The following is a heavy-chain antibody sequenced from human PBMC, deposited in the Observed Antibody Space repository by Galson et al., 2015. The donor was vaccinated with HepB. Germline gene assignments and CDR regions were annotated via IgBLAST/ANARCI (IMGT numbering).Heavy chain of an antibody. J-gene: IGHJ6*02. CDR1: GGSISSYY. CDR3: ARVNREQWLVNYYYYGMDV. Sequence: SETLSLTCTVSGGSISSYYWSWIRQPPGKGLEWIGYIYYSGSTNYNPSLKSRVTISVDTSKNQFSLKLSSVTAADTAVYYCARVNREQWLVNYYYYGMDVWGQGTTVTVSS. D-gene: IGHD6-19*01. CDR2: IYYSGST. V-gene: IGHV4-59*01.